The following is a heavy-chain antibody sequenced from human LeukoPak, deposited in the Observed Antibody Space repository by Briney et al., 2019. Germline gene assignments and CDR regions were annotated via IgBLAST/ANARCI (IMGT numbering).Heavy chain of an antibody. D-gene: IGHD4-17*01. Sequence: SETLSLTCAVYGGSFSGYYWSWIRQPPGKGLEWIGEINHLGSTNYNPSLKSRVTISVDTSKNQFSLKLTSVTAADTAVYYCARDGNTVTVNWFDPWGQGTLVTVSS. V-gene: IGHV4-34*01. CDR3: ARDGNTVTVNWFDP. CDR2: INHLGST. CDR1: GGSFSGYY. J-gene: IGHJ5*02.